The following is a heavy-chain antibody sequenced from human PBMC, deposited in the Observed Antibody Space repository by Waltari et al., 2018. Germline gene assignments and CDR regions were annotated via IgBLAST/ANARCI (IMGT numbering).Heavy chain of an antibody. CDR2: MYSSGTT. CDR3: ARLESNRAKVDY. J-gene: IGHJ4*02. Sequence: QLQLQESGPGLVKASETLSLTCSVSSGSINSGTYYWGWIRQPPGKGLEWIGSMYSSGTTSYNPSLKSRVTISADTSKNQFSLKVSSVTAADTAVYYCARLESNRAKVDYWGQGTLVTVSS. D-gene: IGHD1-1*01. CDR1: SGSINSGTYY. V-gene: IGHV4-39*07.